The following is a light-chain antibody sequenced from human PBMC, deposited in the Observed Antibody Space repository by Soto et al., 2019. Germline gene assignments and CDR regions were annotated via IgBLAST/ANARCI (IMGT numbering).Light chain of an antibody. CDR3: MSYTTISTYV. J-gene: IGLJ1*01. Sequence: QSVLTQPASVSGSPGQSIAISCTGTSSDVGSYNYVSWYQHHPGKAPKAMIYDVSSRPSGVSNRFSGSKSGNTASLTISGLQAEDEADYYWMSYTTISTYVFGTGTKVTVL. V-gene: IGLV2-14*03. CDR2: DVS. CDR1: SSDVGSYNY.